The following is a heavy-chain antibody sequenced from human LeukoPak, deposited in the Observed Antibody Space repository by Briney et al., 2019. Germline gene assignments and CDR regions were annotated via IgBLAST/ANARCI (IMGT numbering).Heavy chain of an antibody. D-gene: IGHD4-17*01. V-gene: IGHV3-49*04. CDR3: TRGNDYGDPYYFDY. J-gene: IGHJ4*02. CDR2: IRSKAYGGTT. Sequence: GGSLRLSCAASGFTLSSYSMSWVRQAPGKGLERVGFIRSKAYGGTTEYAASVKGRFTISRDDSKSIAYLQMNRLKTEDTAVYYCTRGNDYGDPYYFDYWGQGTLVTVSS. CDR1: GFTLSSYS.